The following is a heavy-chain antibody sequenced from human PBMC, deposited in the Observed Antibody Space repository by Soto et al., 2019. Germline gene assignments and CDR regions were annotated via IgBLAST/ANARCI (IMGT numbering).Heavy chain of an antibody. J-gene: IGHJ6*02. CDR2: TPTDGSNK. Sequence: PWGSLILSCAASGFTFSSYGMHWVRQAPGKGLDSAPVTPTDGSNKYYADSVKGRFTISIDNSKNTLYLQMNSLRAEDTAVYYCARDRTIFGVVITSFPENTSYYYGMDVWGQGTPVTVSS. CDR3: ARDRTIFGVVITSFPENTSYYYGMDV. V-gene: IGHV3-30-3*01. D-gene: IGHD3-3*01. CDR1: GFTFSSYG.